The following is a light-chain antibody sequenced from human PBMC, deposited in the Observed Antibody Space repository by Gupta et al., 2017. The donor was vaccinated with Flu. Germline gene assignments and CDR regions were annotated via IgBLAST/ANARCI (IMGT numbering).Light chain of an antibody. V-gene: IGKV6-21*01. Sequence: PDFQSVTHKEKVTITCRASQNIDTSLHWYQQKPGQSPKPLIKYASQSVSGVPSRFSGSGSGTDFTLTINSLEAEDAATYYCHQSSSLPITFGQGTRLEIK. CDR3: HQSSSLPIT. J-gene: IGKJ5*01. CDR2: YAS. CDR1: QNIDTS.